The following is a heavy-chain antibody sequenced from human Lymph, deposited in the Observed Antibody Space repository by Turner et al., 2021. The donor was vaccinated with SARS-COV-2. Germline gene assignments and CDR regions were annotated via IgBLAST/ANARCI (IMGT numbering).Heavy chain of an antibody. CDR3: ARGSAGGDV. J-gene: IGHJ6*02. V-gene: IGHV3-33*01. CDR2: IWYDGSNK. D-gene: IGHD6-13*01. CDR1: GFTFSSYG. Sequence: QVQLVESGGGVVQPGRSLRLSCAASGFTFSSYGMNWVRQAPGKGLEWVAFIWYDGSNKYYADSVKGRFTISRDNSKNTLYLQMSSLRVEDTAVYYCARGSAGGDVWGQGTTVTVSS.